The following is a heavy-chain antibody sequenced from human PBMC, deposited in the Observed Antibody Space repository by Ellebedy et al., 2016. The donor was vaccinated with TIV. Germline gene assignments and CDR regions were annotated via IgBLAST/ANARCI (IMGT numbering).Heavy chain of an antibody. J-gene: IGHJ4*02. CDR3: ARDSGFYCLDF. Sequence: GGSLRLXXVASGIPFTNSWMTWVRQTPGKGLEWVASINSDGSEKRHVDSAKGRFTISRDNAANSVYLQVSSLRGDDTAVYYCARDSGFYCLDFWGQGTLVTVSS. CDR2: INSDGSEK. D-gene: IGHD2-15*01. V-gene: IGHV3-7*01. CDR1: GIPFTNSW.